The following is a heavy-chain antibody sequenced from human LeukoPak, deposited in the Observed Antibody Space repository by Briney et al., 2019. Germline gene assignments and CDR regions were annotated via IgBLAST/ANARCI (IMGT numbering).Heavy chain of an antibody. V-gene: IGHV4-34*01. CDR3: ARGSMVFRFGGLGY. D-gene: IGHD2/OR15-2a*01. Sequence: KTSETLSLTCAVYGGSFSGYYWSWIRQPPGKGLEWIGETNHSGSTNYNSSLKSRVTISVDTSKNQFSLKLSSVTAADTAVYYCARGSMVFRFGGLGYWGQGTLVTVSS. CDR1: GGSFSGYY. J-gene: IGHJ4*02. CDR2: TNHSGST.